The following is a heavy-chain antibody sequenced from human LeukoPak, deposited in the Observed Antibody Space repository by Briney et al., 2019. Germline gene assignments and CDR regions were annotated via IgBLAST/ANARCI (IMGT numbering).Heavy chain of an antibody. CDR3: ARDVVAVPGSDNWFDP. J-gene: IGHJ5*02. V-gene: IGHV4-59*01. CDR2: TYSDGST. D-gene: IGHD6-19*01. CDR1: GGSLSGFY. Sequence: SETLSLTCTVSGGSLSGFYWSWIRQSPRLGLEWIGLTYSDGSTMYIPSLTSRVTISVDTSKNQISLRLTSVTAADTAIYYCARDVVAVPGSDNWFDPWGQGTLVTVSS.